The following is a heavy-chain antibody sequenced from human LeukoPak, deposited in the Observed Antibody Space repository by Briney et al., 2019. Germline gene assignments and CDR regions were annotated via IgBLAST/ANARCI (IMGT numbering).Heavy chain of an antibody. Sequence: PSETLSLTCTVSGDSISRCYWSWIRQPPGKGLECIGYIYYTGTTNYNPSLKSRVTMSVDTSKNQFSLRLKSVTAADTAVYYCARHTERGQQLADWGQGILVTVAS. D-gene: IGHD6-13*01. CDR2: IYYTGTT. J-gene: IGHJ4*02. CDR1: GDSISRCY. CDR3: ARHTERGQQLAD. V-gene: IGHV4-59*08.